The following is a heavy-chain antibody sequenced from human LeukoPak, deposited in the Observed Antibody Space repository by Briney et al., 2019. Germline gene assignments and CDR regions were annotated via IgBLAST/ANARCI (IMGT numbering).Heavy chain of an antibody. J-gene: IGHJ4*02. V-gene: IGHV4-4*07. D-gene: IGHD5-18*01. Sequence: SETLSLTRTVSGGSISSYYWSWIRQPAXXGLEWIGRIYTSGSTNYNPSLKSRVTMSVDTSKNQFSLKLSSVTAADMAVYYCARDRVRYGNDYWGQGTLVTVSS. CDR1: GGSISSYY. CDR3: ARDRVRYGNDY. CDR2: IYTSGST.